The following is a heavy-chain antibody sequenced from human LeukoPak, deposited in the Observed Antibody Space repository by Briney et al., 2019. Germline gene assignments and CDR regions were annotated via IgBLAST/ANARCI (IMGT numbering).Heavy chain of an antibody. D-gene: IGHD2-15*01. V-gene: IGHV3-74*01. CDR3: ARRVDATRWYDP. Sequence: GGSLRLSCAASGFTFSIYWMHGVRQAPGEGLVWVSRINGDGSTTNYADFVKGRFTISRDNAKNTLFLQMNSLRAEDTAVYYCARRVDATRWYDPWGQGTLVTVSS. J-gene: IGHJ5*02. CDR2: INGDGSTT. CDR1: GFTFSIYW.